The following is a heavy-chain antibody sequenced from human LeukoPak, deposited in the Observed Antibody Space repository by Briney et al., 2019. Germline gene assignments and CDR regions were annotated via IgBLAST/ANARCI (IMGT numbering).Heavy chain of an antibody. CDR1: GDSISGSNYH. J-gene: IGHJ4*02. CDR3: ARQPDG. CDR2: VHHTGRA. V-gene: IGHV4-39*07. Sequence: SETLSLTCTVSGDSISGSNYHWGWIRQPPGKGLEWLGTVHHTGRAFYNPSRRGRTTVSVDTSKNQFSLKLTSVTAADTAVYYCARQPDGRGQGTLVTV.